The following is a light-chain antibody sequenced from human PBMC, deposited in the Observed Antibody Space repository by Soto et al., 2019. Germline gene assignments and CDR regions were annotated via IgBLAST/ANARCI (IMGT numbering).Light chain of an antibody. V-gene: IGLV2-8*01. CDR1: SSDVGGYNY. CDR2: EVR. J-gene: IGLJ2*01. Sequence: QSVLTQPASVSGSPGQSITISCTGTSSDVGGYNYVSWCQQHPGKAPKLMIYEVRERPSGVPDRFSGSKSGNTASLTVSGLQDEDEADYYCSSYAGNNNLLFGGGTKLTVL. CDR3: SSYAGNNNLL.